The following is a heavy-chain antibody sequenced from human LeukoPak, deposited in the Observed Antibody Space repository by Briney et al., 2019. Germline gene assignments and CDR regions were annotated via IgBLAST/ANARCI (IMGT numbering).Heavy chain of an antibody. V-gene: IGHV3-23*01. Sequence: GGSLRLSCAASGFTFSDYYMSWIRQAPGQGLEWVSSINPSGRDTYYADSVKGRFTVSRDNSKSTLYLQMNSLRAEDTALYYCAKRVPYSATSAYFDYWGQGTLVTVSS. D-gene: IGHD5-12*01. CDR1: GFTFSDYY. CDR3: AKRVPYSATSAYFDY. CDR2: INPSGRDT. J-gene: IGHJ4*02.